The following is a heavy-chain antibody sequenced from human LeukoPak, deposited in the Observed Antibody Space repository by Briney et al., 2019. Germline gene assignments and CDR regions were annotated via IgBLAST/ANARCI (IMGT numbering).Heavy chain of an antibody. V-gene: IGHV7-4-1*02. CDR1: GYTFTSYA. CDR2: INTNTGNP. Sequence: ASVNVSCKASGYTFTSYAMNWVPQAPGQGLEGMGWINTNTGNPTYAQGFPGRFVFSLDTSVSTAYLQISSLKAEDTAVYYCARLYCSSTSCYLDYWGQGTLVTVSS. J-gene: IGHJ4*02. CDR3: ARLYCSSTSCYLDY. D-gene: IGHD2-2*01.